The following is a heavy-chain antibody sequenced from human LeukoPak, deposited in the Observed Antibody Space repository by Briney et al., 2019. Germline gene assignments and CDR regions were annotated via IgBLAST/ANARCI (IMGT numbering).Heavy chain of an antibody. D-gene: IGHD3-10*02. CDR1: GFAFSTFS. J-gene: IGHJ4*02. CDR3: ARDPFDTKFFDY. CDR2: ISTTGRTI. V-gene: IGHV3-48*04. Sequence: GGSLRLSCAASGFAFSTFSMHWVRQAPGKGLEWVSYISTTGRTIYYADSVKGRFTISRDNAKNSLYLQMNSLRAEDTAVYYCARDPFDTKFFDYWGQGTLVTVSS.